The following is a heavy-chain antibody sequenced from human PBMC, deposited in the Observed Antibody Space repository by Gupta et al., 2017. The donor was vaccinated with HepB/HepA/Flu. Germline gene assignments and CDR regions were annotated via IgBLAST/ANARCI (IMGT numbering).Heavy chain of an antibody. CDR3: AKGGRSSIAPPGDY. CDR2: ISGSGDST. J-gene: IGHJ4*02. CDR1: YA. V-gene: IGHV3-23*01. Sequence: YAMAWVRQAPGKGLEWVSTISGSGDSTYFADSVEGRFTISRHNSKDTLYLQMSSLRAEDTAVYYCAKGGRSSIAPPGDYWGQGTLVTVSS. D-gene: IGHD6-6*01.